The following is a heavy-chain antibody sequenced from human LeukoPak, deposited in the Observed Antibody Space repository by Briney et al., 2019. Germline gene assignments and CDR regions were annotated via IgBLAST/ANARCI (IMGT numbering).Heavy chain of an antibody. CDR2: IYTSGST. V-gene: IGHV4-4*07. CDR1: GGSISSYY. D-gene: IGHD5-18*01. Sequence: SETLSLTCTVSGGSISSYYWSWIRQPAGKGLEWIGRIYTSGSTNYNPSLKSRVTMSVDTSKNQFSLKLSSVTAADTAVYYCATSHVDTAMATAVGEFDIWGQGTMVTVSS. J-gene: IGHJ3*02. CDR3: ATSHVDTAMATAVGEFDI.